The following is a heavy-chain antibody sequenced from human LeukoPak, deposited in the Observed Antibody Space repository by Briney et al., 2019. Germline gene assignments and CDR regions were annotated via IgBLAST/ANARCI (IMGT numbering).Heavy chain of an antibody. J-gene: IGHJ1*01. D-gene: IGHD3-3*01. CDR2: IVPILGIA. CDR1: GGTFSSYT. CDR3: AGGPYYDFWSGYKGEYFQH. V-gene: IGHV1-69*02. Sequence: SVKVSCKASGGTFSSYTISWVRQAPGQGLEWMGRIVPILGIANYAQKFQGRVTITADKSTSTAYMELSSLRSEDTAVYYCAGGPYYDFWSGYKGEYFQHWGQGTLVTVSS.